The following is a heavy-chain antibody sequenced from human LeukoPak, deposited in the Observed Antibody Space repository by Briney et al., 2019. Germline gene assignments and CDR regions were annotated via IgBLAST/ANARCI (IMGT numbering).Heavy chain of an antibody. V-gene: IGHV4-59*12. CDR2: IYYSGST. CDR3: ARDVPTGAGDLFDH. J-gene: IGHJ4*02. CDR1: GGSFSNYY. D-gene: IGHD2-21*02. Sequence: SETLSLTCTVSGGSFSNYYWSWVRQSPGKGLEWIGYIYYSGSTNYNPSLKSRVTISLDSSKNHFSLSLSSVTAADTAVYYCARDVPTGAGDLFDHWGQGSLVAVSS.